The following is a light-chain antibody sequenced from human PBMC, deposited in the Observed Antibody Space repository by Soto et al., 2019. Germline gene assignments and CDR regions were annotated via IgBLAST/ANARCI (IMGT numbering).Light chain of an antibody. CDR1: SGSIASNY. V-gene: IGLV6-57*01. CDR3: QSYDATNQV. CDR2: EDN. J-gene: IGLJ2*01. Sequence: NFMLTQPHSVSGSPGKTVIISCTRSSGSIASNYVQWYQQRPGSSPTIVIYEDNQRPPGLPDRFSGSIDSSSNSASLTISGLETEDEADYYCQSYDATNQVFGGGTKHTVL.